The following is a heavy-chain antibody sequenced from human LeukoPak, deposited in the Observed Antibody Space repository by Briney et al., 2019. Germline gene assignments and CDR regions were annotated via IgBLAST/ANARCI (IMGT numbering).Heavy chain of an antibody. CDR2: ISTSGNYI. CDR3: ARGAYNSGGTLEI. Sequence: GGSLRLSCAASGFTFSSYSMNWVRQAPGKGLEWVSYISTSGNYIYYSDSVKGRFAISRDNAKNSLYLQMHSLRADDTAVHYCARGAYNSGGTLEIWGQGTLVTVSS. J-gene: IGHJ4*02. D-gene: IGHD3-22*01. V-gene: IGHV3-21*01. CDR1: GFTFSSYS.